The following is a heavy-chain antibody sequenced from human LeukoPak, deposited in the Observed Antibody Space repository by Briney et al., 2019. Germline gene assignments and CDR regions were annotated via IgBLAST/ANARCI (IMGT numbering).Heavy chain of an antibody. J-gene: IGHJ4*02. CDR3: ARGHLGYDRAGDY. CDR1: TFTFSTYT. CDR2: ISYDGNNK. Sequence: PGGSLRLSCAASTFTFSTYTMHWVRQTPGKELEWVAVISYDGNNKYYADSVKGRFIISRDNSKNTLYLQLNNLRTEDSAIYYCARGHLGYDRAGDYWGQGTLVTVSS. V-gene: IGHV3-30-3*01. D-gene: IGHD5-12*01.